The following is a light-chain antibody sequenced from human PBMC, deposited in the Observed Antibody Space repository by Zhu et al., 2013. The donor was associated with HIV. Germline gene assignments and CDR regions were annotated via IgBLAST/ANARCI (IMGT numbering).Light chain of an antibody. CDR3: QQYGSSPYT. CDR1: QSVRSDY. CDR2: GAS. J-gene: IGKJ2*01. Sequence: EIVLTQSPGTLSLSPGERAILSCRASQSVRSDYLAWYQQKHGQAPRLLIYGASTRATGIPARFSGSGSGTEFTLSISSLQSEDSAVYYCQQYGSSPYTFGQGTRLEI. V-gene: IGKV3-20*01.